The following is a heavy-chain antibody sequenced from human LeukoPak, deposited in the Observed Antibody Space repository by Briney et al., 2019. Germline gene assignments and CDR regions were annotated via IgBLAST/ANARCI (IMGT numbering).Heavy chain of an antibody. Sequence: GGSLRLYCAASGFTFSSYEMNWVRQAPGKGLEWVSYISSSGSTIYYADSVKGRFTISRDNAKNSLYLQMNGLRAEDTAVYYCARDDSLGVDYWGQGTLVTVSS. V-gene: IGHV3-48*03. CDR1: GFTFSSYE. CDR2: ISSSGSTI. CDR3: ARDDSLGVDY. J-gene: IGHJ4*02. D-gene: IGHD7-27*01.